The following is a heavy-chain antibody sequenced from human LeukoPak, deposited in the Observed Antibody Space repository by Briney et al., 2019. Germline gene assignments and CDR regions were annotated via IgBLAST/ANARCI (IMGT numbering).Heavy chain of an antibody. D-gene: IGHD1-7*01. CDR1: GFTFSSYA. J-gene: IGHJ3*02. Sequence: GGSLRLSCAASGFTFSSYAMNWVRQAPGKGLEWVSVISDTGVGTYYADSVKGRVTISRDNSRDTLYLQMNSLRADDTAVYYCAKGVTGTRAFDIWGQGTMVTVSS. V-gene: IGHV3-23*01. CDR3: AKGVTGTRAFDI. CDR2: ISDTGVGT.